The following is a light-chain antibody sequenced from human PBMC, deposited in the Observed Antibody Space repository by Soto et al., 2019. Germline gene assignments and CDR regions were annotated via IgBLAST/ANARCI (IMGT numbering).Light chain of an antibody. CDR1: NIGTKA. V-gene: IGLV3-21*02. J-gene: IGLJ3*02. CDR3: QVWDTTSDHWV. CDR2: DDG. Sequence: SYELTQPPSVSVAPGQTARITCGGNNIGTKAVHWYQRKPGQAPVLVVYDDGDRPSGIPERFSGSNSGNTATLTISRVEAGDEADYYCQVWDTTSDHWVFGGGTKVTVL.